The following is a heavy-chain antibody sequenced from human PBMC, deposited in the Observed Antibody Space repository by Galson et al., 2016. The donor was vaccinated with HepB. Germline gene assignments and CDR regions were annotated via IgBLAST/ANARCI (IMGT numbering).Heavy chain of an antibody. D-gene: IGHD1-14*01. J-gene: IGHJ5*02. CDR3: AAVCSITGFSRAGGWDP. CDR2: FDPEDGKT. Sequence: SVKVSCKVCGYSLTELSIHWVRQAPGKGLEWMGGFDPEDGKTLYAQTFRGRVNMTEATSLDTAYMELSSLRSEDTALYSCAAVCSITGFSRAGGWDPWGQGTLVIVSS. CDR1: GYSLTELS. V-gene: IGHV1-24*01.